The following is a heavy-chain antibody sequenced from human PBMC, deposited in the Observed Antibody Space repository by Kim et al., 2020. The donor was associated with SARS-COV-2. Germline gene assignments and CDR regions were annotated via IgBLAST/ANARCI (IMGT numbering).Heavy chain of an antibody. CDR3: ARDVGEEPITMVRGVMYGMDV. V-gene: IGHV4-31*03. CDR2: IYYSGST. Sequence: SETLSLTCTVSGGSISSGGYYWSWIRQHPGKGLEWIGYIYYSGSTYYNPSLKSRVTISVDTSKNQFSLKLSSVTAADTAVYYCARDVGEEPITMVRGVMYGMDVWGQGTTVTVSS. J-gene: IGHJ6*02. CDR1: GGSISSGGYY. D-gene: IGHD3-10*01.